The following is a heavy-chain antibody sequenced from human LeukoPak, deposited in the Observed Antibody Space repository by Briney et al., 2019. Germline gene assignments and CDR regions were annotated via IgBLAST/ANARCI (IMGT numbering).Heavy chain of an antibody. J-gene: IGHJ4*02. CDR1: GFTYSSFS. D-gene: IGHD1-7*01. V-gene: IGHV3-21*01. Sequence: GGSLRLSCAASGFTYSSFSMTWVRQAPGKGLKWVSSISSSSSYIYYADSVKGRFTVSRDNARRSLYLQMNSLRAEDTAVYYCARAPGITGTTSFDYWGQGTLVTVSS. CDR2: ISSSSSYI. CDR3: ARAPGITGTTSFDY.